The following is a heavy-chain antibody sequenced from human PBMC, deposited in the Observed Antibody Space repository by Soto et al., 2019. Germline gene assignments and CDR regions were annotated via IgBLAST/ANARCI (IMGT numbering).Heavy chain of an antibody. J-gene: IGHJ4*02. D-gene: IGHD6-19*01. CDR2: IYYTGST. Sequence: SETLSLTCTVSGGSITSYHWSWIRQPPGKGLEWIGYIYYTGSTDYNPSLKSRVTMSIDTSKNQFSLNLSSVTAADTAVYYCVRDKGAVTGPIDYWGQGTLVTVSS. V-gene: IGHV4-59*01. CDR1: GGSITSYH. CDR3: VRDKGAVTGPIDY.